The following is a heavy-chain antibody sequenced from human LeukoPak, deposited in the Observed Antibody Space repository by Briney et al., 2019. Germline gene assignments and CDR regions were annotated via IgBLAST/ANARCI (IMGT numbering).Heavy chain of an antibody. CDR3: ARGLFVDY. CDR2: IYYSGST. CDR1: GGSISSSSYY. V-gene: IGHV4-39*01. Sequence: SETLSLTCTVSGGSISSSSYYWGWIRQPPGKGLEWIGGIYYSGSTYYNPSLKSRVTISVDTSKNQFSLKLSSVTAADTAVYYCARGLFVDYWGQGTLVTVSS. J-gene: IGHJ4*02. D-gene: IGHD3-22*01.